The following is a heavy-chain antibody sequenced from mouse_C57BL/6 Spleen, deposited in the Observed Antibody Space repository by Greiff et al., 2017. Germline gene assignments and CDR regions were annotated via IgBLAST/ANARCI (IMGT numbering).Heavy chain of an antibody. Sequence: EVQLVESGGGLVKPGGSLKLPCAASGFTFSSYAMSWVRQTPEKRLEWVATISDGGSYTYYPDNVKGRFTISRDNAKNNLYLQMSHLKSEDTAMYYCASTVVANYFDYWGQGTTLTVSS. J-gene: IGHJ2*01. CDR1: GFTFSSYA. CDR3: ASTVVANYFDY. D-gene: IGHD1-1*01. CDR2: ISDGGSYT. V-gene: IGHV5-4*01.